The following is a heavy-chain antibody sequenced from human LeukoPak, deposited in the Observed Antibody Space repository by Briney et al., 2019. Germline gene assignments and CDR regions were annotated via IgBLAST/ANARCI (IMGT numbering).Heavy chain of an antibody. CDR1: GGSISSSSYY. CDR2: IYYSGST. Sequence: SETLSLTCTVSGGSISSSSYYWGWIRQPPGKGLEWIANIYYSGSTYYNPALKRRLTISVATSKNQFSLKLNSVTAADAAVYYCAAVPLKIWSGLDSWGQGTLVTVSS. V-gene: IGHV4-39*01. CDR3: AAVPLKIWSGLDS. D-gene: IGHD1-1*01. J-gene: IGHJ4*02.